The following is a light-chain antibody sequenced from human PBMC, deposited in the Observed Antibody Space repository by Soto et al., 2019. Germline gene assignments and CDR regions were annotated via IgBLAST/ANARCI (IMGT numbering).Light chain of an antibody. CDR3: QQRSNWQGAT. Sequence: EIVVTQSPATLSLSPGERATLSCRASQSFSSYLAWYQQKPGQAPRLLIYDASNRATGIPARFSGSGSGTDFTLTISSLEPEDFAVYYCQQRSNWQGATFGPGTKVDIX. V-gene: IGKV3-11*01. CDR1: QSFSSY. J-gene: IGKJ3*01. CDR2: DAS.